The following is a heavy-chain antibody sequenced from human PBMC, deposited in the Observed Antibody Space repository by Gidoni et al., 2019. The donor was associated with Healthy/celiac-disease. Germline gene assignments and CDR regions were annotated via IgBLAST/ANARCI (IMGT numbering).Heavy chain of an antibody. CDR3: ARVGLPGSSFDWYFDL. CDR1: GFTFSSYG. J-gene: IGHJ2*01. CDR2: IWYDGSNK. D-gene: IGHD1-26*01. Sequence: LSCAASGFTFSSYGMHWVRQAPGKGLEWVAVIWYDGSNKYYADSVKGRFTISRDNSKNTLYLQMNSLRAEDTAVYYCARVGLPGSSFDWYFDLWGRGTLVTVSS. V-gene: IGHV3-33*01.